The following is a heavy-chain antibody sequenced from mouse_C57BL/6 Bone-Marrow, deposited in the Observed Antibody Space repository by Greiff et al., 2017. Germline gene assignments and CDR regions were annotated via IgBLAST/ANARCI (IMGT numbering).Heavy chain of an antibody. V-gene: IGHV3-8*01. D-gene: IGHD1-1*01. CDR3: ARDYGSSSWYFDV. Sequence: DVMLVESGPGLAKPSQTLSLTCSVTGYSITSDYWNWIRKFPGNKLEYMGYISYSGSTYYNPSLKSRISITRDTSKNQYYLQLNSVTTEDTATYYCARDYGSSSWYFDVWGTGTPVTVSS. J-gene: IGHJ1*03. CDR1: GYSITSDY. CDR2: ISYSGST.